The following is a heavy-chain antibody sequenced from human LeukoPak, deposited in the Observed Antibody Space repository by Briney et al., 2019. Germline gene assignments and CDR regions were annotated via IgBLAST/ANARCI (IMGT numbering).Heavy chain of an antibody. V-gene: IGHV4-59*01. CDR1: GGSISSYY. D-gene: IGHD1-26*01. CDR2: IYYSGST. CDR3: ARTQGGLFDY. J-gene: IGHJ4*02. Sequence: SETLSLTCTVSGGSISSYYWSWIRQPPGKGLEWIGYIYYSGSTNYNPSLKSRVTISVDTSKNQFSLKLSSVTAADTAVYYCARTQGGLFDYWGQGTLVTVSS.